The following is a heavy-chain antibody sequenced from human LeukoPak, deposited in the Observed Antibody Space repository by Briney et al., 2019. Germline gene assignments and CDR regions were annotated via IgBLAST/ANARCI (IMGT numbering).Heavy chain of an antibody. Sequence: SETLSLTCTVSGGSISSSSYYWGWIRQPPGKGLEWIGSIYYSGSTYYNPSLKSGVTISVDTSKNQFSLKLSSVTAADTAVYYCARQGGGDSSSWYASGDWYFDLWGRGTLVTVSS. V-gene: IGHV4-39*01. CDR2: IYYSGST. J-gene: IGHJ2*01. D-gene: IGHD6-13*01. CDR3: ARQGGGDSSSWYASGDWYFDL. CDR1: GGSISSSSYY.